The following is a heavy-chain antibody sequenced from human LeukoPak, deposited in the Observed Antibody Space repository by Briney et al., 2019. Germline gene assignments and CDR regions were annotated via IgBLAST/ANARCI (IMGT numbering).Heavy chain of an antibody. CDR3: ARIKMSSETWIQLWVDFDY. CDR1: GYTFTGYG. V-gene: IGHV1-18*01. D-gene: IGHD5-18*01. J-gene: IGHJ4*02. CDR2: ISAYNGNT. Sequence: GGSVKVSCKASGYTFTGYGISWVRQAPGQGLEWMGWISAYNGNTNYAQKLQGRVTMTTDTSTSTAYMELRSLRSDDTAVYYCARIKMSSETWIQLWVDFDYWGQGTLVTVSS.